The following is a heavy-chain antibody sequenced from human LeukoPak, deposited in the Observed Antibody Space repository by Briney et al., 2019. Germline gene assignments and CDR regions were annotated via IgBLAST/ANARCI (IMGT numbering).Heavy chain of an antibody. V-gene: IGHV1-8*01. D-gene: IGHD1-7*01. CDR1: GYTFTSCD. CDR2: MNPNSGNT. J-gene: IGHJ5*02. CDR3: AREHNWDYVGDRRFDP. Sequence: ASVKVSCKASGYTFTSCDINWVRRATGHGLEWMGWMNPNSGNTGYAQKFQGRVTMTRNTSISTAYMELSSLTSEDTAVYYCAREHNWDYVGDRRFDPWGQGTLVTVSS.